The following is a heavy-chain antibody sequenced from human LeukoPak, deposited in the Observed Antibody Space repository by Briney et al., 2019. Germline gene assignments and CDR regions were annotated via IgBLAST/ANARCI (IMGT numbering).Heavy chain of an antibody. D-gene: IGHD3-10*01. Sequence: SETLSLTCAVYGGSFSGYYWSWIRQPPGKGLEWIGGINHSGSTNYSPSLKSRVTISVDTSKNQFSLKLSSVTAADTAVYYCARALLWFGELLDYWGQGTLVTVSS. CDR2: INHSGST. V-gene: IGHV4-34*01. J-gene: IGHJ4*02. CDR3: ARALLWFGELLDY. CDR1: GGSFSGYY.